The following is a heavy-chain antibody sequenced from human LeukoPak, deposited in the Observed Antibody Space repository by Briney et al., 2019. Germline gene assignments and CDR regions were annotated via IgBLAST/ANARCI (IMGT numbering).Heavy chain of an antibody. CDR2: IRSSGSTI. D-gene: IGHD6-13*01. CDR3: ARVWPAAGTFYYYYMDV. J-gene: IGHJ6*03. Sequence: GGSLRLSCAASGFTFSSYEMNWVRQAPGQGLEWVSSIRSSGSTIYYADSVKGRFTITRDNAKNSLYLQMNSLRAEDTAVYYCARVWPAAGTFYYYYMDVWGKGTTVTISS. V-gene: IGHV3-48*03. CDR1: GFTFSSYE.